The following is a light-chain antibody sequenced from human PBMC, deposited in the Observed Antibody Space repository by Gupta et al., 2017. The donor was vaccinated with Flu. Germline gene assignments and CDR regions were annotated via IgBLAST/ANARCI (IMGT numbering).Light chain of an antibody. CDR2: SNT. CDR3: RRHYGGAWV. Sequence: GKTTPTGASSTGGGTSGYCPNWFQQKPAHAHRALIYSNTNTHSSTRDMFSGSSRGGKAALTLAGVKPEDEDEYDCRRHYGGAWVFGGGTRLTVL. V-gene: IGLV7-43*01. CDR1: TGGGTSGYC. J-gene: IGLJ3*02.